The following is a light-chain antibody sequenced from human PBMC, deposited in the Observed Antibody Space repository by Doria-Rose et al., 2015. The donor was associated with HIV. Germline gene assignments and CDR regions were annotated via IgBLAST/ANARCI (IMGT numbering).Light chain of an antibody. J-gene: IGKJ1*01. V-gene: IGKV1-39*01. CDR3: QQTYSSPTWT. CDR1: QTVSTS. Sequence: RVTITCRASQTVSTSLNWFQQEPGKAPKLLIYAASRLQSGVPSRFSGSGSGTDFTLTISGPQTGDFATYYGQQTYSSPTWTVGQAKKVE. CDR2: AAS.